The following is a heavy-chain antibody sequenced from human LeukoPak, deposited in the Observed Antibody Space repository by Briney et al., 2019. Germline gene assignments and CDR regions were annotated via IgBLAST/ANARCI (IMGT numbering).Heavy chain of an antibody. D-gene: IGHD5/OR15-5a*01. CDR1: GFTFSNAW. J-gene: IGHJ5*02. CDR2: IKSKTDGGTT. CDR3: AKDVSTAAGFDP. Sequence: PGGSLRLSCAASGFTFSNAWMSWVRQAPGKGLEWVGRIKSKTDGGTTDYAAPVKGRFTISRDDSKNTLYLQMNSLRAEDTAVYYCAKDVSTAAGFDPWGQGTLVTVSS. V-gene: IGHV3-15*01.